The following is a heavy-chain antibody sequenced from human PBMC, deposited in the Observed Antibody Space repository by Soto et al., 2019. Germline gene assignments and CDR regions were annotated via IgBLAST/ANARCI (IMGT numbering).Heavy chain of an antibody. D-gene: IGHD3-3*01. V-gene: IGHV1-46*01. CDR3: ARDHFEYDFWSGYPHYYYGMDA. Sequence: ASVKVSCKASGYTFTSYYMHWVRQAPGQGLEWMGIINPSGGSTSYAQKFRGRVTMTRDTSTSTVYMELSSLRSEDTAVYYCARDHFEYDFWSGYPHYYYGMDAWGQGTTVTVSS. CDR2: INPSGGST. J-gene: IGHJ6*02. CDR1: GYTFTSYY.